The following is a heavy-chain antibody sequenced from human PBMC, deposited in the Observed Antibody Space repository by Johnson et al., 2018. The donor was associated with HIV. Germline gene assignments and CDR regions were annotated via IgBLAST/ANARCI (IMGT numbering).Heavy chain of an antibody. CDR3: ARGIGSSWPRFYAFDI. V-gene: IGHV3-30-3*01. Sequence: VQLVESGGGLIQPGGSLRLSCAASGFTVSSNYMSWVRQAPGKGLEWVAVISYDGSNKYYADSVKGRFTISRDNSKNTLYMQMNSLRAEDTAVYYCARGIGSSWPRFYAFDIWGQGTMVTVSS. D-gene: IGHD6-13*01. J-gene: IGHJ3*02. CDR2: ISYDGSNK. CDR1: GFTVSSNY.